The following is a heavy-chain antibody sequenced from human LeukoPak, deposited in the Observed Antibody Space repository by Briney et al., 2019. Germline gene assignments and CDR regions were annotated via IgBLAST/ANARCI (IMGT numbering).Heavy chain of an antibody. CDR2: IYYSGGT. Sequence: PSETLSLTCTVSGGSISSSSYYWGWIRQPPGKGLEWIGSIYYSGGTYYNPSLKSRVTISVDTSKNQFSLKLSSVTAADTAVYHCARHTEQQLPYFDYWGQGTLVTVSS. CDR1: GGSISSSSYY. CDR3: ARHTEQQLPYFDY. V-gene: IGHV4-39*01. J-gene: IGHJ4*02. D-gene: IGHD6-13*01.